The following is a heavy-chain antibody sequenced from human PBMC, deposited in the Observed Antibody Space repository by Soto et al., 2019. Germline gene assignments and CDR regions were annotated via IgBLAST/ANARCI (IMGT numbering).Heavy chain of an antibody. CDR3: ARVSGLYYFDY. J-gene: IGHJ4*02. CDR2: INAGNGNT. CDR1: GYTFSSYA. Sequence: QVQLVQSGAEVKKPGASVKVSCKASGYTFSSYAMHWVRPAPGQRLEWMGWINAGNGNTKYSQKFQGRVTITRDTSASKAYMELSSLRSEDTALYYCARVSGLYYFDYWGQGTLVTVSS. D-gene: IGHD6-19*01. V-gene: IGHV1-3*01.